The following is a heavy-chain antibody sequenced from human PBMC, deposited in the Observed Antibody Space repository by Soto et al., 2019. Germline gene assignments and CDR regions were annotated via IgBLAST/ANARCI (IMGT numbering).Heavy chain of an antibody. J-gene: IGHJ4*02. CDR3: ARGASSGWYRGVDDY. Sequence: QVQLVESGGGVVQPGRSLRLSCAASGFTFSSYAMHWVRQAPGKGLEWVAVISYDGSNKYYADSVKGRFTISRDNSKNTLYLQMNSLRAEDTAVYYCARGASSGWYRGVDDYWGQGTLVTVSS. D-gene: IGHD6-19*01. V-gene: IGHV3-30-3*01. CDR2: ISYDGSNK. CDR1: GFTFSSYA.